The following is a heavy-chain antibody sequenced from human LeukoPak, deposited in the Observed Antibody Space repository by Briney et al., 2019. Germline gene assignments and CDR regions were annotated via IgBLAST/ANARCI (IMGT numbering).Heavy chain of an antibody. CDR1: GFTFSDNY. Sequence: GGSLRLSCAASGFTFSDNYMTWVRQAPGKGLEWLSYISGNGGVIQYADSVKGRFTISRDNVKNVLYLQMDSPRVEDTAIDDGARDPKTVRIWGQGTLVTVSS. D-gene: IGHD1-1*01. CDR2: ISGNGGVI. V-gene: IGHV3-11*01. J-gene: IGHJ4*02. CDR3: ARDPKTVRI.